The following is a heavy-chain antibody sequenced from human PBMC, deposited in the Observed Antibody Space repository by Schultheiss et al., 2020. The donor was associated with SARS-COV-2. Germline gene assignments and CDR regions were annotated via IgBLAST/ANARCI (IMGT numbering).Heavy chain of an antibody. J-gene: IGHJ4*02. D-gene: IGHD3-10*01. CDR1: GRSFSGYY. V-gene: IGHV4-34*01. CDR3: ARTTLYNTGRSFDY. Sequence: SETLSLTCAVYGRSFSGYYWSWIRQPPGKGLEWIGEINHSGSTNYNPSLKSRVTISVDTSKIQFSLRLSSVTAADTAVYYCARTTLYNTGRSFDYWGQGTLVTVSS. CDR2: INHSGST.